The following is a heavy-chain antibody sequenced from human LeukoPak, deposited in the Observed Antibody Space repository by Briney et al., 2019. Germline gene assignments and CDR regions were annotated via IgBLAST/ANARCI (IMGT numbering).Heavy chain of an antibody. CDR2: INPNSGGT. V-gene: IGHV1-2*02. CDR3: ARGTMITFGGVIVRSY. CDR1: GYTFTGYY. Sequence: ASVKVSCKASGYTFTGYYMHWVRQAPGQGLEWMGWINPNSGGTNYAQKFQGRVTMTRDTSISTAYMELSRLRSDGTAVYYCARGTMITFGGVIVRSYWGQGTLVTVSS. D-gene: IGHD3-16*02. J-gene: IGHJ4*02.